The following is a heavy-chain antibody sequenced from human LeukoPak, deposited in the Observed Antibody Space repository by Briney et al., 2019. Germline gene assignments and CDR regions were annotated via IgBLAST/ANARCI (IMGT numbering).Heavy chain of an antibody. Sequence: PGGSLRLSCAASGFTFYTYAMHWVRQAPGKGLEYVSGIGPDGGTTYYANSVKGRFTITRDNSKNMLYLQMASLTADDMAVYYCARGAQLTDYWGQGTLVTVSS. V-gene: IGHV3-64*01. CDR3: ARGAQLTDY. J-gene: IGHJ4*02. CDR2: IGPDGGTT. D-gene: IGHD6-13*01. CDR1: GFTFYTYA.